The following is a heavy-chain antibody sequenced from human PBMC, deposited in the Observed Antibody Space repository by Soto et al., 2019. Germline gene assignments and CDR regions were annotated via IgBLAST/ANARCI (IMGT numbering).Heavy chain of an antibody. CDR2: IYPGDSDT. CDR3: ASEYYDSSANAFDI. J-gene: IGHJ3*02. D-gene: IGHD3-22*01. V-gene: IGHV5-51*01. CDR1: VYSFTSYW. Sequence: GESLKISCKGSVYSFTSYWIGWVRQMPGKGLEWMGIIYPGDSDTSYSPSFQGQVTISADKSISTSYLQWSSLKASGTAMYYCASEYYDSSANAFDIWGQGTMVTVSS.